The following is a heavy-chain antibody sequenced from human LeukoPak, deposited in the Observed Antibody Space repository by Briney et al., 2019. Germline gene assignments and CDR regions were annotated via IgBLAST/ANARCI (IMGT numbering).Heavy chain of an antibody. CDR3: ARDSNGPAF. CDR2: IYSGGGT. Sequence: TGGSLGLSCVASGFIVSNSYMSWVRQAPGRGLEWVSVIYSGGGTFYSDSVKGRFTISRDYSKSTLYLQMNSLRADDTAVYYCARDSNGPAFWGQGTLVTVSS. CDR1: GFIVSNSY. V-gene: IGHV3-53*01. D-gene: IGHD6-19*01. J-gene: IGHJ4*02.